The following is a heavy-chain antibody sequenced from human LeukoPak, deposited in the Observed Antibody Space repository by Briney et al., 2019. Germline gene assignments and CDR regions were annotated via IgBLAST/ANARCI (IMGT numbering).Heavy chain of an antibody. Sequence: ASVKVSCKTSGYTFTTYAISWVRQAPGQGLEWMGWINANNGNTNYAQNLQGRVTMTRDTSTSTAYMELRSLRSDDTAVYYCARGPIAAAGDYWGQGTLVTVSS. CDR3: ARGPIAAAGDY. CDR2: INANNGNT. CDR1: GYTFTTYA. D-gene: IGHD6-13*01. V-gene: IGHV1-18*01. J-gene: IGHJ4*02.